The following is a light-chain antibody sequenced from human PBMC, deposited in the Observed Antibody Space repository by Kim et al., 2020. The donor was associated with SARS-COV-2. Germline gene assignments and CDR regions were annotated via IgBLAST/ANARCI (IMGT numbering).Light chain of an antibody. CDR1: ESVQIK. CDR2: GAF. CDR3: QQYHDWAET. V-gene: IGKV3D-15*01. J-gene: IGKJ1*01. Sequence: RERAILHCRASESVQIKLAWYQQEGGRSPRIHIYGAFTRATGVPARFSGSGSGTDFTLTISSLQAGDFAVYYGQQYHDWAETFGRGTKVDIK.